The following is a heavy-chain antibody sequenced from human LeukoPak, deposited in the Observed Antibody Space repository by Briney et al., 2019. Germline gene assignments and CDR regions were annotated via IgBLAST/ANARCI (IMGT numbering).Heavy chain of an antibody. V-gene: IGHV4-34*01. CDR2: VNHSGSA. Sequence: SKTLSLTCAVYGASFSDYYWSWIRHSPTKGLEWTGEVNHSGSAKYNPSLKSRVTISADKSKDQFFLRLSPVAAADSGVYYCARERASNNHDNWFDPWGQGTLVTVSS. CDR1: GASFSDYY. J-gene: IGHJ5*02. CDR3: ARERASNNHDNWFDP.